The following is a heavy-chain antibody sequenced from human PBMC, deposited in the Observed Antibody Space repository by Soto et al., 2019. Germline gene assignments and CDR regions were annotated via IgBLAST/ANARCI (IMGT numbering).Heavy chain of an antibody. J-gene: IGHJ4*02. CDR2: IYYTGST. D-gene: IGHD6-13*01. Sequence: SETLSLTCAVSGGSISNYYWSWIRQPPGKGLEWIGYIYYTGSTNYNPSLKSRVTISLDTSKNQFSLKLSSVTAADTAVYYCARGGDYSSWNVWGQGTLVTVSS. CDR1: GGSISNYY. CDR3: ARGGDYSSWNV. V-gene: IGHV4-59*01.